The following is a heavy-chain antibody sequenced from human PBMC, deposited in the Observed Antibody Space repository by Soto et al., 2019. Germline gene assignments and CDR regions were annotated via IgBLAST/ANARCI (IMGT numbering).Heavy chain of an antibody. CDR3: AKGLDSGSYTDFDY. Sequence: EVQLLESGGDLVQPGGSVRLSCAASGFTLSNYVMTWVRPAPGKGLEWVSSISHSGGSTYYADSVKAGFTITRDISKNTRYLRMNGLLADYTAVYFCAKGLDSGSYTDFDYWGQGTLVTVSS. D-gene: IGHD3-10*01. V-gene: IGHV3-23*01. J-gene: IGHJ4*02. CDR1: GFTLSNYV. CDR2: ISHSGGST.